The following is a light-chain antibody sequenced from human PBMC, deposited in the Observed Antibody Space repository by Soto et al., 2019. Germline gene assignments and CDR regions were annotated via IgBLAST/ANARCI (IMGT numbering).Light chain of an antibody. CDR3: QQYSSYWT. CDR2: DAS. V-gene: IGKV1-5*01. J-gene: IGKJ1*01. Sequence: DIQMTQSPSTLSASVGDRVTITCRASQSISRWLAWYQQKPGKAPKLLIYDASTLESGVPSRFSVRVSGTKFTLTISSLQADDFATYYCQQYSSYWTFGQGTKVEIK. CDR1: QSISRW.